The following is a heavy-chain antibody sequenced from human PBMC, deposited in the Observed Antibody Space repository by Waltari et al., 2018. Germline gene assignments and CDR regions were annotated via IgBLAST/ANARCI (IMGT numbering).Heavy chain of an antibody. CDR2: VSGYKGEA. Sequence: QLVQSGAEVKKPGASVKVSCKGSGYIFSNYGVTWVRQAPGQGLEWMGWVSGYKGEAKYEGKFEGRVTMTRDTSTSTAYMEIRGLRSDDTAVYFCARDDVDSSAFGGFWGQGTQVTVSS. J-gene: IGHJ4*02. CDR1: GYIFSNYG. V-gene: IGHV1-18*01. D-gene: IGHD3-16*01. CDR3: ARDDVDSSAFGGF.